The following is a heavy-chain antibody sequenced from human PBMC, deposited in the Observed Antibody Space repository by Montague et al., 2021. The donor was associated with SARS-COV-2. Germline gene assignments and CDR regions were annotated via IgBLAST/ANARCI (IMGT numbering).Heavy chain of an antibody. CDR1: GFSISNYY. D-gene: IGHD6-19*01. CDR2: LYTRGST. CDR3: ARESVYSSGWRYYYVMDV. V-gene: IGHV4-4*07. Sequence: SETLSLTCTVSGFSISNYYWTWIRQPAGKGLEWIGRLYTRGSTTYNPSLQSRVTMSVDTSTNQFSLNVTSVTAADTAIDYCARESVYSSGWRYYYVMDVWGQGTTVTVS. J-gene: IGHJ6*02.